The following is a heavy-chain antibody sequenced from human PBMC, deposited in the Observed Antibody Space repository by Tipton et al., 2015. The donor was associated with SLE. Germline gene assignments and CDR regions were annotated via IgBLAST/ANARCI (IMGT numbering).Heavy chain of an antibody. CDR3: ARGYCSDGGFYVFGFLDY. D-gene: IGHD2-8*01. Sequence: TLSLTCIVSGGSIRSSRHFWGWIRQPPGKGLEWIGVLYYSGNTYYNPSLKSPVTLSIDTSKNPFSLKRRSVTAADTAVYFCARGYCSDGGFYVFGFLDYWGHGRLVTVSS. J-gene: IGHJ4*01. CDR1: GGSIRSSRHF. CDR2: LYYSGNT. V-gene: IGHV4-39*07.